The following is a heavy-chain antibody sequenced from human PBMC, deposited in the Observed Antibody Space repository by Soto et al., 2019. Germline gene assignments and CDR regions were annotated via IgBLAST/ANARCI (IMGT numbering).Heavy chain of an antibody. J-gene: IGHJ4*02. CDR1: GGSFSGYY. CDR3: ARRSYRHYYDSSDTDY. D-gene: IGHD3-22*01. V-gene: IGHV4-34*01. Sequence: PWQTLSLTCAVYGGSFSGYYWSWIRQPPEKGLEWIGEINHSGSTNYNPSLKSRVTISVDTSKDQFSLKLSSVTVADTAVYYCARRSYRHYYDSSDTDYWGQGTLVTVSS. CDR2: INHSGST.